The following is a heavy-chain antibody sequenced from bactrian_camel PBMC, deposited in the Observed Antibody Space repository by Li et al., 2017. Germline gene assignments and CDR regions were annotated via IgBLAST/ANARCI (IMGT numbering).Heavy chain of an antibody. D-gene: IGHD6*01. CDR2: INSGGGST. CDR3: AGRLDSWAYEYNY. J-gene: IGHJ4*01. CDR1: GFTFSSYD. Sequence: VQLVESGGGLVQPGGSLRLSCATSGFTFSSYDMSWVRQAPGKGLEWVSAINSGGGSTSYADSVKGRFTISRDNAKNTLYLQLNSLKTEDMAMYYCAGRLDSWAYEYNYWGQGTQVTVS. V-gene: IGHV3S40*01.